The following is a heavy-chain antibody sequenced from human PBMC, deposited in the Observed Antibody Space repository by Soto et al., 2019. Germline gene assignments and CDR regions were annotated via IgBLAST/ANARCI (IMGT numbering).Heavy chain of an antibody. CDR2: ISYDGSNK. CDR3: ARVGAEVLLWFGESMYFDY. J-gene: IGHJ4*02. Sequence: QVQLVESGGGVVQPGRSLRLSCAASGFTFSSYAMHWVRQAPGKGLEWVAVISYDGSNKYYADSVKGRFTISRDNSKNTLYLQMNSLRAEDTAVYYCARVGAEVLLWFGESMYFDYWGQGTLVTVSS. V-gene: IGHV3-30-3*01. D-gene: IGHD3-10*01. CDR1: GFTFSSYA.